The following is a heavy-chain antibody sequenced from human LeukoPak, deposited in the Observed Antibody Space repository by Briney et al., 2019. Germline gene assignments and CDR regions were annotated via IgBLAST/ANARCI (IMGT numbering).Heavy chain of an antibody. CDR2: IYKSGDT. J-gene: IGHJ6*02. D-gene: IGHD5-18*01. Sequence: SGTLSLTCAVSGYSISSDNWWGWIRQPPGKGLEWVGYIYKSGDTFYNPSLTSRVTMSLDTSKNQFSLRLSSVTAADTAVYYCASRTWIQLWLPYYYYGMDVWGQGTTVTVSS. V-gene: IGHV4-28*01. CDR1: GYSISSDNW. CDR3: ASRTWIQLWLPYYYYGMDV.